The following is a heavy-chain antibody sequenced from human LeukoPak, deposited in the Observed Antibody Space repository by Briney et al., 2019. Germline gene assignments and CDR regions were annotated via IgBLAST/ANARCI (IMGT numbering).Heavy chain of an antibody. Sequence: SETLSLTCTVSGGSISSGSYYWSWIRQPAGKGLEWIGRIYTSGSTNYNPSLKSRVTISVDTSKNQFSLKLRSVTAADTAVYYCARDLSGDHYYYYYYMDVWGKGTTVTVSS. CDR1: GGSISSGSYY. CDR3: ARDLSGDHYYYYYYMDV. J-gene: IGHJ6*03. CDR2: IYTSGST. V-gene: IGHV4-61*02. D-gene: IGHD7-27*01.